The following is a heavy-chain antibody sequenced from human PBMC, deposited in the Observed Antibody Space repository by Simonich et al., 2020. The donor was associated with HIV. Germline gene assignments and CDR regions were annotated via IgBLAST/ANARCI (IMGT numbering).Heavy chain of an antibody. CDR3: AIVGLRIAAAGTVVGFDY. V-gene: IGHV4-38-2*01. J-gene: IGHJ4*02. CDR2: IYHSGST. CDR1: GYSISSGYY. D-gene: IGHD6-13*01. Sequence: QVQLQQWGAGLLKPSETLSLTSAVYGYSISSGYYWGWFRQPPGKGLEWIGSIYHSGSTYYNPSLKSRVTISVDTSKNQFSLKLSSVTAADTAVYYCAIVGLRIAAAGTVVGFDYWGQGTLVTVSS.